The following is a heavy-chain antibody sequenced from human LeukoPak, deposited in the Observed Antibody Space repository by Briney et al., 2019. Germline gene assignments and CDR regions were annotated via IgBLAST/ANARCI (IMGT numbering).Heavy chain of an antibody. CDR2: INHSGST. Sequence: PSETLSLTRAVYGGSFSGYYWSWVRQPPGKGLEWIGEINHSGSTNYNPSLKSRVTISVDTSKNQFSLKLSSVTAADTAVYYCARHGIAAPPGGGVDYWGQGTLVTVSS. D-gene: IGHD6-13*01. J-gene: IGHJ4*02. CDR3: ARHGIAAPPGGGVDY. V-gene: IGHV4-34*01. CDR1: GGSFSGYY.